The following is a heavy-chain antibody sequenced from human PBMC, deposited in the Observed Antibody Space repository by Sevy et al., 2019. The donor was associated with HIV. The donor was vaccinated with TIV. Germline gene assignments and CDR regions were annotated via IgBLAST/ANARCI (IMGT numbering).Heavy chain of an antibody. D-gene: IGHD3-16*01. Sequence: GGSLRLSCAASGFTFSSYGMHWVRQAPGKGLEWVAVIWYDGSNKYYADSVKGRFTISRDNSKNTLYLQMNSLRAEDTAVYDCARDGGGPYYYYYGMDVWGQGTTVTVSS. CDR3: ARDGGGPYYYYYGMDV. J-gene: IGHJ6*02. CDR1: GFTFSSYG. CDR2: IWYDGSNK. V-gene: IGHV3-33*01.